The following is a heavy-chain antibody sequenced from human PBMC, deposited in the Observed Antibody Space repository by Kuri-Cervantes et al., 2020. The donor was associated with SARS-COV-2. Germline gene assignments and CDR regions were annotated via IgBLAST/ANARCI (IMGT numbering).Heavy chain of an antibody. CDR2: IYYGGST. CDR1: GGSISSTSSY. V-gene: IGHV4-39*01. J-gene: IGHJ6*04. D-gene: IGHD6-13*01. Sequence: SETLSLTCTVSGGSISSTSSYWGWIRQPPGKGLECIGTIYYGGSTYYNPSLKSRITISVDKSKNQFSLRLSSVTAADTAVYYCARHATGYSSSSYLGYYAMDVWGKGTTVTDSS. CDR3: ARHATGYSSSSYLGYYAMDV.